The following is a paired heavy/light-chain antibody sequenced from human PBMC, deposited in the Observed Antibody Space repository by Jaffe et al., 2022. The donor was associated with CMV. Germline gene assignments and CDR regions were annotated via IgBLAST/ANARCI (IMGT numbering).Light chain of an antibody. V-gene: IGLV2-14*03. CDR3: HSHTSSNTVV. CDR2: DVT. J-gene: IGLJ3*02. CDR1: SSDVGGYNY. Sequence: QSALTQPASVSGSPGQSIAISCTGTSSDVGGYNYVSWYQQYPGKAPKLIIYDVTTRPSGVSDRFSGSKSGNTASLTISGLQAEDEADYYCHSHTSSNTVVFGGGTRLTVL.
Heavy chain of an antibody. D-gene: IGHD6-6*01. Sequence: DVQLVESGGGLVQPGGSLRLSCAASGFIFRNSDMHWVRQVTGRGLEWVSAMGTISDTYYADSVKGRFTISRDDARNSLYLQMNNLRSEDTALYYCARELADSTSSGWHLDLWGRGTQVTVSS. CDR3: ARELADSTSSGWHLDL. J-gene: IGHJ2*01. V-gene: IGHV3-13*01. CDR1: GFIFRNSD. CDR2: MGTISDT.